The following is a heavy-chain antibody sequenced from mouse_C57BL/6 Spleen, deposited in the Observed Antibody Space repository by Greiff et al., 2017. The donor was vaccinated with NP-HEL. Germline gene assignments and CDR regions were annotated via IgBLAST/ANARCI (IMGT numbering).Heavy chain of an antibody. CDR2: IHPNSGST. Sequence: VQLQQPGAELVKPGASVKLSCKASGYTFTSYWMHWVKQRPGQGLEWIGMIHPNSGSTNYNEKFKSKATLTVDKSSSTAYMQLSSLTSEDSAVYYCARSCYSNYEYFDVWGTGTTVTVSS. D-gene: IGHD2-5*01. V-gene: IGHV1-64*01. CDR1: GYTFTSYW. CDR3: ARSCYSNYEYFDV. J-gene: IGHJ1*03.